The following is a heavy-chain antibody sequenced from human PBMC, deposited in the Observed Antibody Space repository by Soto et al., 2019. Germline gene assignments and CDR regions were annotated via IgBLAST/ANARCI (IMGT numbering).Heavy chain of an antibody. D-gene: IGHD5-18*01. CDR1: GFTFSSYG. CDR3: AKGGYNYGFLFDC. J-gene: IGHJ4*02. CDR2: IDNSGGIT. Sequence: GGSLRLSCAASGFTFSSYGMHWVRQAPGKGLEWVSTIDNSGGITYYADSVKGRFTISRDNSKNTLYLQMNSLRAEDTAVYYCAKGGYNYGFLFDCWGQGTLVTVSS. V-gene: IGHV3-23*05.